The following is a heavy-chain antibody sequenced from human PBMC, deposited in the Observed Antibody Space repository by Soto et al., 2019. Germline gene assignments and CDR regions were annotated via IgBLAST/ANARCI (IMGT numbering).Heavy chain of an antibody. Sequence: SVPPALPSPLNGVSISGRSWRCLRTAPGKGLEWIGEINRSGGTNYDPSLKSRVTISVDASKNQFSLKLSSVTAADTAVYYCARAPIIGATFFDYWGQGSLVTLSS. CDR1: GVSISGRS. CDR3: ARAPIIGATFFDY. J-gene: IGHJ4*02. CDR2: INRSGGT. D-gene: IGHD1-26*01. V-gene: IGHV4-34*01.